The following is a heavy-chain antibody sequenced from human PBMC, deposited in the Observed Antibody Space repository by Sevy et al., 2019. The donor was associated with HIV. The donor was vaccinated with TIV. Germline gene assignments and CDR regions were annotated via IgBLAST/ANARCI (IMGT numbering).Heavy chain of an antibody. Sequence: ASVKVSCKASGYSFTNYGIGWVRQAPGQGLEWMGWISGYNGYTNYAQNLQGRVTMTTDTSTSTAYMEQRSLRSDDTAIYYCAKEGKNIRSWFDPWGQGPLVTVSS. CDR3: AKEGKNIRSWFDP. V-gene: IGHV1-18*01. CDR1: GYSFTNYG. CDR2: ISGYNGYT. D-gene: IGHD3-3*02. J-gene: IGHJ5*02.